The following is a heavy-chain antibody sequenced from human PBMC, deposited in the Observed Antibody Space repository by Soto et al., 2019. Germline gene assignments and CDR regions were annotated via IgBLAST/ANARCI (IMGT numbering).Heavy chain of an antibody. CDR1: GFNFGNYA. J-gene: IGHJ4*02. Sequence: VLLVESGGGLVQPGRSLRLSCAVSGFNFGNYAMHWVRQAPGKSLEWVAAINWNSDKVAYAGSVLGRFTIFRDSAKNSLHLQMNDLTTEDTALYYCAKDKGGTPYYIDSWGQGILVTVSS. CDR3: AKDKGGTPYYIDS. D-gene: IGHD6-25*01. V-gene: IGHV3-9*01. CDR2: INWNSDKV.